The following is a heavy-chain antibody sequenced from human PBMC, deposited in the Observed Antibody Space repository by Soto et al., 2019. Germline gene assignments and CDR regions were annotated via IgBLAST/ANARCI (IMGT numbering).Heavy chain of an antibody. J-gene: IGHJ1*01. CDR3: AKVGWDTMTTVTRGFFQH. CDR1: GLTFSSYA. V-gene: IGHV3-23*01. Sequence: EVQLLESGGGLVQPGGYLRLSCTASGLTFSSYAMNWVRQAPGKGLEWVSTISGSGGGKYYADTVRGRFTISSDQSKNTLYLQMNSLRVEDTALYYCAKVGWDTMTTVTRGFFQHWGPGSLVTISS. CDR2: ISGSGGGK. D-gene: IGHD4-17*01.